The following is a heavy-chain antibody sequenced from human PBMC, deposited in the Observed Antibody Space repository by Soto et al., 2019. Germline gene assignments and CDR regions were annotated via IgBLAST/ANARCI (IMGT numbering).Heavy chain of an antibody. D-gene: IGHD3-10*02. CDR3: ARDPLSSLAMDV. J-gene: IGHJ6*02. Sequence: ASVKVSCKASGDTFSSYAISWVRQAPGKGLEWMGKIIPTFGRTNYAQKFQGRLTISADDSTSTAYMELSSLLSEDTAVYYCARDPLSSLAMDVWGQGTTVTVSS. CDR2: IIPTFGRT. CDR1: GDTFSSYA. V-gene: IGHV1-69*13.